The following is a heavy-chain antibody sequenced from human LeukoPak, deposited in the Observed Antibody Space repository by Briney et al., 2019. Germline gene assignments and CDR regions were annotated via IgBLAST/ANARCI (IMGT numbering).Heavy chain of an antibody. CDR3: ARADTMIVVPGDY. D-gene: IGHD3-22*01. CDR2: INPNSGGT. V-gene: IGHV1-2*02. J-gene: IGHJ4*02. CDR1: GYTFTGYC. Sequence: GASVKVSCKASGYTFTGYCMHWVRQAPGQGLEWMGWINPNSGGTNYAQKFQGRVTMTRDTSISTAYMELSRLRSDDTAVYYCARADTMIVVPGDYWGQGTLVTVSS.